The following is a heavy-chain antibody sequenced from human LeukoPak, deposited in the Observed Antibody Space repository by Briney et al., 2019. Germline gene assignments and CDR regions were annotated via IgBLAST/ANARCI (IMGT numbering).Heavy chain of an antibody. CDR3: ARGTGYRLFGY. V-gene: IGHV4-39*07. CDR1: GGSISSSSYY. CDR2: IYYSGST. D-gene: IGHD5-18*01. Sequence: PSETLSLTCTVSGGSISSSSYYWGWIRQPPGKGLEWIGSIYYSGSTYYNPSLKSRVTISVDTSKNQFSLKLSSVTAADTAVYYCARGTGYRLFGYWGQGTLVTVSS. J-gene: IGHJ4*02.